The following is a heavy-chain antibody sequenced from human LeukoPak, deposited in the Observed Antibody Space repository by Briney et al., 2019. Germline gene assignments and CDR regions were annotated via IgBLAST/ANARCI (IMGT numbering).Heavy chain of an antibody. J-gene: IGHJ4*02. D-gene: IGHD6-6*01. CDR3: ARGRRVAARPVFDY. CDR2: INHSGST. V-gene: IGHV4-34*01. CDR1: GGSFSGYY. Sequence: TSETLSLTCAVYGGSFSGYYWSWIRQPPGKGLEWIGEINHSGSTNYNPSLKSRVTISVDTSKNQFSLKLSSVTAAGTAVYYCARGRRVAARPVFDYWGQGTLVTVSS.